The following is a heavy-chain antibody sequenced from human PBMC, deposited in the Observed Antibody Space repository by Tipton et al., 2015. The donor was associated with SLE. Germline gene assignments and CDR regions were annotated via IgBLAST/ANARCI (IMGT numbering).Heavy chain of an antibody. CDR1: GFTFSSYE. J-gene: IGHJ3*02. CDR3: ANEGVIAPSDAFDI. CDR2: ISSDGSNK. Sequence: AVSGFTFSSYEMNWVRQVPGKGLEWVSYISSDGSNKYYADSVKGRFITSRDNAKNSLYLQMNSLRVEDTAIYYCANEGVIAPSDAFDIWGQGTMVTVSS. V-gene: IGHV3-48*03. D-gene: IGHD2-21*01.